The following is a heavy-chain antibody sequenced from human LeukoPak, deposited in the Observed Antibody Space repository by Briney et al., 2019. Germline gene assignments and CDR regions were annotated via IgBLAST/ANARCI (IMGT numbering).Heavy chain of an antibody. CDR1: GFIFSSYW. CDR3: AMTDSSGYPGVDY. D-gene: IGHD3-22*01. Sequence: GGSLRLSCAASGFIFSSYWMSWVRQAPGKGLEWVSAISGSGGSTYYADSVKGRFTISRDNSKNTLYLQMNSLRAEDTAVYYCAMTDSSGYPGVDYWGQGTLVTVSS. J-gene: IGHJ4*02. V-gene: IGHV3-23*01. CDR2: ISGSGGST.